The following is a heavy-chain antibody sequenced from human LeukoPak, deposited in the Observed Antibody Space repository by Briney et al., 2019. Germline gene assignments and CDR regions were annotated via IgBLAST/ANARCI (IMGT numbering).Heavy chain of an antibody. CDR2: ISGSDGST. J-gene: IGHJ4*02. CDR3: AKARSGSSASCYNY. CDR1: GFTFSSYA. Sequence: GGFLRLSCAASGFTFSSYAMSWVRQAPGKGLECVSVISGSDGSTYYADSVKGRFTISRDNSKNTLYLQMNSLRAEDTAVYYCAKARSGSSASCYNYWGQGTLVTVSS. D-gene: IGHD2-2*01. V-gene: IGHV3-23*01.